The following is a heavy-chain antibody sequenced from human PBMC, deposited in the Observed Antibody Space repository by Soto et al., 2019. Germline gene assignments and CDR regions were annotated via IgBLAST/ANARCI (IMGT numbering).Heavy chain of an antibody. Sequence: QVQLQESGPGLVRPSQTLSLTCTVSGVSISTDHYHWTWIRQTPGKGLEWIGYIHYSGSIHFNPSLQSRVSMSVDTSKNLFSLKLSSVTAADTAVYFCAREDDGGDRDYYGLDVWGQGTTVTVSS. CDR1: GVSISTDHYH. CDR3: AREDDGGDRDYYGLDV. CDR2: IHYSGSI. V-gene: IGHV4-30-4*01. J-gene: IGHJ6*02. D-gene: IGHD2-21*02.